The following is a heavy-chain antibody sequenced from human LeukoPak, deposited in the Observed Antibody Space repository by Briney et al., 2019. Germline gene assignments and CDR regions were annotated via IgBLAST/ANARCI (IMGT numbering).Heavy chain of an antibody. J-gene: IGHJ4*02. D-gene: IGHD5-12*01. V-gene: IGHV1-18*01. CDR1: GYTFTSYG. Sequence: ASVKVSCKASGYTFTSYGISWVRQASGQGLEWMGWISAYNGNTNYAQKLQGRVTMTTDTSTGTAYMELRSLRSDDTAVYYCAREAPPDSGYGFDYWGQGTLVTVSS. CDR2: ISAYNGNT. CDR3: AREAPPDSGYGFDY.